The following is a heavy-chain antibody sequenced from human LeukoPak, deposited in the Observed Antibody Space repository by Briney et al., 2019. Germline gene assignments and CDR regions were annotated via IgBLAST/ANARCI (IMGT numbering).Heavy chain of an antibody. V-gene: IGHV3-23*01. CDR2: ISGSGGST. CDR1: GFTFSSYA. Sequence: GGSLRLSCAASGFTFSSYAMSWVRQAPGKGLEWVSAISGSGGSTYYADSVKGRFTISRDNSKNTLYLQMNSLRAEDTAVYYCAKDAWIQLWLRPYYFDYWGQGTLATVSS. J-gene: IGHJ4*02. CDR3: AKDAWIQLWLRPYYFDY. D-gene: IGHD5-18*01.